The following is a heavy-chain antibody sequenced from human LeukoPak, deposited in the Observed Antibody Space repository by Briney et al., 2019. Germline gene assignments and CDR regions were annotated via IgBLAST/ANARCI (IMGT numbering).Heavy chain of an antibody. CDR2: INPNGGGT. D-gene: IGHD7-27*01. Sequence: ASVKVSCKVSGYTFIAYYLHWVRQVPGQGPEWMGWINPNGGGTKYAQKFQGRVTMTRDTSINTAYMELRSLGSDGTAVYYCAREDTGDHNDAFDIWGQGTMVIVSS. CDR3: AREDTGDHNDAFDI. V-gene: IGHV1-2*02. J-gene: IGHJ3*02. CDR1: GYTFIAYY.